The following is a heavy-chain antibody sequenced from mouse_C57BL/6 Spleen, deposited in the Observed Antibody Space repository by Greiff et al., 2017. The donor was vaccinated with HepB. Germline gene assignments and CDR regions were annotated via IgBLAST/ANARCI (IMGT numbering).Heavy chain of an antibody. J-gene: IGHJ2*01. CDR2: ILPGSGST. D-gene: IGHD2-2*01. CDR3: ARSADLYYGYDVGYFDD. Sequence: QVQLQQSGAELMKPGASVKLSCKATGYTFTGSWIEWVKQRPGHGLEWIGGILPGSGSTNYNEKFKGKATFTADTSSNTAYMQLSILTTEDSAIYYYARSADLYYGYDVGYFDDWGQGTTLTVSS. V-gene: IGHV1-9*01. CDR1: GYTFTGSW.